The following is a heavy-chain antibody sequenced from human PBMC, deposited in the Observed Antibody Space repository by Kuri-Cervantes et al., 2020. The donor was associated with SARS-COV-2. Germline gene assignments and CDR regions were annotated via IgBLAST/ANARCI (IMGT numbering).Heavy chain of an antibody. V-gene: IGHV3-74*01. CDR2: INSDGSST. CDR3: ARDIVVVPAAKWVRDSNYYYYYGMDV. Sequence: GGSLRLSCAASGFTFSSYWMHWVRQAPGKGLVWVSRINSDGSSTSYADSVKGRFTISRDNSKNTLYLQMNSLRAEDTAVYYCARDIVVVPAAKWVRDSNYYYYYGMDVWGRGTKVTVSS. J-gene: IGHJ6*02. CDR1: GFTFSSYW. D-gene: IGHD2-2*01.